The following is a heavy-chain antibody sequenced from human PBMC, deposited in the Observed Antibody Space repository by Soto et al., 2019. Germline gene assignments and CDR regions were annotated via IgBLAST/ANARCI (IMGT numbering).Heavy chain of an antibody. CDR1: GFTFDDYA. J-gene: IGHJ6*02. D-gene: IGHD6-13*01. V-gene: IGHV3-9*01. Sequence: SLRLSCAASGFTFDDYAMHWVRQAPGKGLEWVSGISWNSGSIGYADSVKGRFTISRDNAKNSLYLQMNSLRAEDTALYYCAKDMVAAGTHYYYGMDVWGQGTTVTVSS. CDR3: AKDMVAAGTHYYYGMDV. CDR2: ISWNSGSI.